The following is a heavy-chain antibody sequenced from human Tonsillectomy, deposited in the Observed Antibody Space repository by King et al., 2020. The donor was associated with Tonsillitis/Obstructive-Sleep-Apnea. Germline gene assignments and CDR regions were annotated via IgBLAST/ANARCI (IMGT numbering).Heavy chain of an antibody. V-gene: IGHV4-59*08. CDR3: ARLEAPGTDIYYFYYMDV. CDR1: GGSINSFY. Sequence: QLQLQESGPGLVKPSETLSLTCTVSGGSINSFYWSWIRQPPGKGLEWIGYIYYSGSTKYNPSLKSRVTISIDTSKKQFSLKLSSVTAADTAVYYCARLEAPGTDIYYFYYMDVWGKGTTVTVSS. J-gene: IGHJ6*03. CDR2: IYYSGST. D-gene: IGHD6-13*01.